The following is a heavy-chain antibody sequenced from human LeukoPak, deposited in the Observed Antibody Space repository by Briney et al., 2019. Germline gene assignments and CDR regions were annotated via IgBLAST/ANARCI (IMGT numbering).Heavy chain of an antibody. V-gene: IGHV1-2*04. J-gene: IGHJ5*02. CDR2: INPNSGGT. CDR3: ARGRGYCSSTSCSWFDP. D-gene: IGHD2-2*01. CDR1: GYTFTGYY. Sequence: ASVKVSCKASGYTFTGYYMHWVRQAPGQGLEWMEWINPNSGGTNYAQKFQGWVTMTRDTSISTAYMELSRLRSDDTAVYYCARGRGYCSSTSCSWFDPWGQGTLVTVSS.